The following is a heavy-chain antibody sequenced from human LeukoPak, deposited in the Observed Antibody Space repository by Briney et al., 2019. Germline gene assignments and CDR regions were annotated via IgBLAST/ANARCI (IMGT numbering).Heavy chain of an antibody. CDR3: ARERRYSSSWDFDY. CDR1: GFTFSSYW. V-gene: IGHV3-7*01. Sequence: PGGSLRLSCAASGFTFSSYWMSWARQAPGKGLEWVANIKQDGSEKYYVDSVKGRFTISRDNAKNSLYLQMKSLRAEDTAVYYCARERRYSSSWDFDYWGQGTPVTVSS. J-gene: IGHJ4*02. D-gene: IGHD6-13*01. CDR2: IKQDGSEK.